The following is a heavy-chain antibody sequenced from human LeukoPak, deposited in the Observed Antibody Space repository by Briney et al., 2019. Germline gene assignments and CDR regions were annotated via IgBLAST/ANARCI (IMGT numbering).Heavy chain of an antibody. CDR1: GFTFSSYG. CDR2: IWYDGSNK. Sequence: GRSLRLSCAASGFTFSSYGMNWVRQAPGKGLEWVAVIWYDGSNKFYADSVKGRFTISRDNPKNTLYLQMNSLRAEDTAVYYCARGFGELSGAFDIWGQGTMVTVSS. J-gene: IGHJ3*02. V-gene: IGHV3-33*01. CDR3: ARGFGELSGAFDI. D-gene: IGHD3-10*01.